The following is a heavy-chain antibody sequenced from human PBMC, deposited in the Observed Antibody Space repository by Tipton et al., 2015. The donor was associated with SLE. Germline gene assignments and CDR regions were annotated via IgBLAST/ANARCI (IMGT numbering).Heavy chain of an antibody. CDR1: GGSISSGSYY. J-gene: IGHJ4*02. CDR3: ARAPLGSVPLDY. D-gene: IGHD1-26*01. Sequence: LRLSCTVSGGSISSGSYYWSWIRQPPGKGLEWIGEINHSGSTNYNPSLKSRVTISVDTSKNQFSLKLSSVTAADTAVYYCARAPLGSVPLDYWGQGTLVTVSS. CDR2: INHSGST. V-gene: IGHV4-39*07.